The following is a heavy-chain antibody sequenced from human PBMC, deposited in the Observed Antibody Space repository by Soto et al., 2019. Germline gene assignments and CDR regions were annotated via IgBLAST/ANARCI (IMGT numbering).Heavy chain of an antibody. CDR1: GFTFSSYA. CDR3: VKDVGYCSGGSCYLIRYYYGMDV. D-gene: IGHD2-15*01. J-gene: IGHJ6*02. V-gene: IGHV3-64D*08. Sequence: GGSLRLSCSASGFTFSSYAMHWVRQAPGKGLEYVSAISSNGGSTYYADSVKGRFTISRDNSKNTLYLQMSSLRAEDTAVYYCVKDVGYCSGGSCYLIRYYYGMDVWGQGTTVTVSS. CDR2: ISSNGGST.